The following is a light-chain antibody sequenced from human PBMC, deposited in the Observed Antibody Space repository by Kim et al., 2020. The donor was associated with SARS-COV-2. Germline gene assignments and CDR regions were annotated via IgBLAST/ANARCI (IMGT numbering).Light chain of an antibody. CDR3: NSRDSSGNHWV. V-gene: IGLV3-19*01. Sequence: ALGQTVRITCQGHSLRSYYASWYQQKPGQAPVLVIYGKNNRPSGIPDRFSDSSSGNTASLTITGAQAEDEADYYCNSRDSSGNHWVFGGGTQLTVL. J-gene: IGLJ3*02. CDR2: GKN. CDR1: SLRSYY.